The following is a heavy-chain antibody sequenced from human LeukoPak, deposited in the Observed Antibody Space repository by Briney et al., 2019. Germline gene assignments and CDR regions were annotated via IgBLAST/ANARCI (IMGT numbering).Heavy chain of an antibody. D-gene: IGHD2-2*01. CDR1: GYTFTSYG. Sequence: GASVKVSCKASGYTFTSYGISWVRQAPGRGLEWMGWISAYNGNTNYAQKLQGRVTMTKDTSTSTAYMELRSLRSDDTAVYYCARDGKIVVVPAGISGGDYWGQGTLVIVSS. V-gene: IGHV1-18*01. J-gene: IGHJ4*02. CDR2: ISAYNGNT. CDR3: ARDGKIVVVPAGISGGDY.